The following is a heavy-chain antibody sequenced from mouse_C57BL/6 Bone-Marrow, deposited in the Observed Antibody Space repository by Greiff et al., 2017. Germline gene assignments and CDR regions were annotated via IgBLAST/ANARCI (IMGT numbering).Heavy chain of an antibody. V-gene: IGHV1-53*01. CDR2: INPSNGCT. CDR1: GYTFTSYW. CDR3: ARESSSYALSGFDY. D-gene: IGHD1-1*01. Sequence: QVQLQQPGTELVKPGASVKLSCKASGYTFTSYWMHWVKQRPGQGLEWIGNINPSNGCTNYNEKFKSKATLTVVKSSSTAYMQLSSLTSEDSAVYYCARESSSYALSGFDYWGQGTTLTVSS. J-gene: IGHJ2*01.